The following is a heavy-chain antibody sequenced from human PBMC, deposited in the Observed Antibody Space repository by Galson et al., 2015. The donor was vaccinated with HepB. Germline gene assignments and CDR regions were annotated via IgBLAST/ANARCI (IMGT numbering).Heavy chain of an antibody. CDR1: GFTFSRYA. J-gene: IGHJ6*02. V-gene: IGHV3-30-3*01. D-gene: IGHD6-13*01. CDR3: ARDSGYSSSWYGMITGRYYYGMDV. Sequence: SLRLSCAASGFTFSRYAMHWVRQAPGKGLEWVAVISYDGSNKYYADSVKGRFTISRDNSKNTLYLQMNSLRAEDTAVYYCARDSGYSSSWYGMITGRYYYGMDVWGQGTTVTVSS. CDR2: ISYDGSNK.